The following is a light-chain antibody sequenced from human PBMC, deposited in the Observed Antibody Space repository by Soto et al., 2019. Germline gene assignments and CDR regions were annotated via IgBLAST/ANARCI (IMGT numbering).Light chain of an antibody. CDR1: SSDVGGYNY. V-gene: IGLV2-14*01. Sequence: QSVLTQPASVSGSPGQSITISCTGTSSDVGGYNYVSWYQQHPGKAPKLMIYEVSNRPSGVSNRFSGSKSGNTASLTISGLQAEDEADYYCSSYTGSSTLKVFGTGTKLTVL. CDR2: EVS. CDR3: SSYTGSSTLKV. J-gene: IGLJ1*01.